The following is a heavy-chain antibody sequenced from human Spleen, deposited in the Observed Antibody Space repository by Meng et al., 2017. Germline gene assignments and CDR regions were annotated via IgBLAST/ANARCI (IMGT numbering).Heavy chain of an antibody. CDR3: ARAVLLWFGEWHWFDP. D-gene: IGHD3-10*01. J-gene: IGHJ5*02. Sequence: ASVKVSCKASGYTFTGYYMHWVRQAPGQGLEWMGWMNPNSGNTGYAQKFQGRVTMTRNTSISTAYMELSSLRSEDTAVYYCARAVLLWFGEWHWFDPWGQGTLVTVSS. CDR2: MNPNSGNT. CDR1: GYTFTGYY. V-gene: IGHV1-8*02.